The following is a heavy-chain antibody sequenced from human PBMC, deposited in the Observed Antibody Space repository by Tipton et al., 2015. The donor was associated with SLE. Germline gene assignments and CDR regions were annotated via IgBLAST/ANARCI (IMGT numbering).Heavy chain of an antibody. CDR1: GYPFTNYD. CDR2: MNPGSRKT. Sequence: QVQLVQSGAEVKKPGASVKVSCRTSGYPFTNYDINWVRQAAGQGLEWMGWMNPGSRKTVFTQKFQGRVTLTWDTSISTAYIELNSLRSADTAVYSCARWQGYCGSTSCRQFDYWGQGTLVTVSS. D-gene: IGHD2-2*01. J-gene: IGHJ4*02. CDR3: ARWQGYCGSTSCRQFDY. V-gene: IGHV1-8*01.